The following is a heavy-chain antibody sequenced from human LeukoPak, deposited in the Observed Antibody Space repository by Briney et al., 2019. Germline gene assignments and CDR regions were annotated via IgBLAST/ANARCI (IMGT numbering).Heavy chain of an antibody. D-gene: IGHD3-10*01. J-gene: IGHJ2*01. CDR2: IYHSGYA. CDR1: GGSVSSNY. Sequence: PAETLSLTCSVSGGSVSSNYWAWLRQPPGKGPEWIGYIYHSGYAKYNPSFKSRVTMSVDMSKSQFSLQLTSVTAADTAVYYCARRDGSGSTPLWGRGTLVTVSS. V-gene: IGHV4-59*08. CDR3: ARRDGSGSTPL.